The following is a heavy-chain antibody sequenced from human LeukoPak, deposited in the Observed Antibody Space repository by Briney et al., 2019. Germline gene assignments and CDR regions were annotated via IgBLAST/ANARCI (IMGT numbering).Heavy chain of an antibody. D-gene: IGHD3-16*01. CDR1: GFTFSDYW. CDR2: INTDTRGT. CDR3: ARAGAYHFDN. Sequence: GGPLTLSWAASGFTFSDYWMHWVRQAPGRGLVWVSIINTDTRGTYYADSVKGRFTISRDNAKNTLYLQMNSLRAEDTAVYYCARAGAYHFDNWGEGTLVTVP. J-gene: IGHJ4*02. V-gene: IGHV3-74*01.